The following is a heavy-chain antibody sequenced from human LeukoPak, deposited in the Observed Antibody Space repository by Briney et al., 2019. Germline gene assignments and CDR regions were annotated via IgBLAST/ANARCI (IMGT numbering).Heavy chain of an antibody. CDR1: GFTFSSYG. CDR2: ISNDGSNK. J-gene: IGHJ4*02. CDR3: ARDGRVKGYSSSSFDS. D-gene: IGHD6-6*01. V-gene: IGHV3-30*03. Sequence: GGSLRLSCVASGFTFSSYGMHWVRQAPGKGLEWVAVISNDGSNKYYADSVKGRFTISRDNSKNTLCLQMNSLRADDTAVYYCARDGRVKGYSSSSFDSWGQGTLVTVSS.